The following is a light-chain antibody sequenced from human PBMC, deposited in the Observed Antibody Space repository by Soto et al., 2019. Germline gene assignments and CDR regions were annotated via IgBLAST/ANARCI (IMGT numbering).Light chain of an antibody. J-gene: IGKJ1*01. CDR2: DAS. Sequence: DIQMTQSPSTLSASVGEPVTVTCRASQSVSGWLAWYQQEPGEAPKLLIYDASALPRGVPPRFSGSGSGTKFTLTIASLQPDDFATYYCQQYETFSGTFGPGTKVDIK. CDR3: QQYETFSGT. V-gene: IGKV1-5*01. CDR1: QSVSGW.